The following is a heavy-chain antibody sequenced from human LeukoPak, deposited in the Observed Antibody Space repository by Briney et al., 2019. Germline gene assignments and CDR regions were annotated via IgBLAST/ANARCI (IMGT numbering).Heavy chain of an antibody. V-gene: IGHV4-34*01. Sequence: SETLSLTCAVYGGSFSGYYWSWIRQPPGKGLEWIGEINHSGSTNYNPSLKSRVTISVDTSKNQFSLKLSSVTAADTAVYYCARGRPTRYCSGGSCYFRKDQVTAVFDYWGQGTLVTVSS. J-gene: IGHJ4*02. CDR2: INHSGST. D-gene: IGHD2-15*01. CDR1: GGSFSGYY. CDR3: ARGRPTRYCSGGSCYFRKDQVTAVFDY.